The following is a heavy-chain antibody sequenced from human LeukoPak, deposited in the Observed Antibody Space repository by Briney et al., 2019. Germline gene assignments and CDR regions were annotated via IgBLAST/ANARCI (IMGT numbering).Heavy chain of an antibody. CDR1: GGSMTNYY. D-gene: IGHD2/OR15-2a*01. Sequence: SETLSLTCTVSGGSMTNYYWSWIRQPAGKGLEWVGRIYSSGSTNYNPSLKSRVTISVDTSKNQFSLHLSSVTAADTAVYYCARVGCSNSYCDVRGMDYWGQGTLVTASS. CDR3: ARVGCSNSYCDVRGMDY. CDR2: IYSSGST. J-gene: IGHJ4*02. V-gene: IGHV4-4*07.